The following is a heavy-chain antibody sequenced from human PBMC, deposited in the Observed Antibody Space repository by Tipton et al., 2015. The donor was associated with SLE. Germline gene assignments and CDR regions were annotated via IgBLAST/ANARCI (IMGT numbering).Heavy chain of an antibody. CDR3: AREYGKI. CDR2: IYTSGST. V-gene: IGHV4-4*07. J-gene: IGHJ4*02. D-gene: IGHD1-1*01. CDR1: GGSISSYY. Sequence: TLSLTCTVSGGSISSYYWSWIRQPVGKGLGWIGRIYTSGSTNYNPSLKSRVTMSVDTSKNQFSLKLSSVTAADTAVYYCAREYGKIWGQGTLVTVSS.